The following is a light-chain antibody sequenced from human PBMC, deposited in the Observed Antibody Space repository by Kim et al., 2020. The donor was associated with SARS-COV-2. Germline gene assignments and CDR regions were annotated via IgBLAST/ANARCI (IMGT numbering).Light chain of an antibody. CDR1: QSVSSY. CDR2: DAS. J-gene: IGKJ2*01. CDR3: QQRSSWPLYT. V-gene: IGKV3-11*01. Sequence: LSPGERATLSCRASQSVSSYLAWYQQKPGQAPRLLIYDASNRAAGIPARFSGSGSGTDFTLTISSLEPEDFAVYYCQQRSSWPLYTFGQGTKLEIK.